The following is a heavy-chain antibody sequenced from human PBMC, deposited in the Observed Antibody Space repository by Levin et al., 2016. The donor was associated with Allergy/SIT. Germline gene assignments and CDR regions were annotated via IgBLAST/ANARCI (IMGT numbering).Heavy chain of an antibody. J-gene: IGHJ4*02. CDR3: ARDIEGYGSGSLGY. CDR2: ISAYNGNT. D-gene: IGHD2-15*01. Sequence: WVRQAPGQGLEWMGWISAYNGNTNYAQKLQGRVTMTTDTSTSTAYMELRSLRSDDTAVYYCARDIEGYGSGSLGYWGQGTLVTVSS. V-gene: IGHV1-18*01.